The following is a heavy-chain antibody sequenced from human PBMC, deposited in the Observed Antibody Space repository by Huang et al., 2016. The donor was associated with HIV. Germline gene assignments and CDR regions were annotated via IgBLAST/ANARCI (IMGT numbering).Heavy chain of an antibody. V-gene: IGHV3-30*18. Sequence: QVHLVESGGGVVQPGGSLRLSCAASGFKLSGFGMHWVRQAPVKGLEWVAGISYDGRSQFDTDSVKGRFTISRDNSDNTLSLQMKGLRPDDTAVYYCAKESRWFSDFDHWGQGVLVSVSS. CDR1: GFKLSGFG. J-gene: IGHJ4*02. D-gene: IGHD2-15*01. CDR2: ISYDGRSQ. CDR3: AKESRWFSDFDH.